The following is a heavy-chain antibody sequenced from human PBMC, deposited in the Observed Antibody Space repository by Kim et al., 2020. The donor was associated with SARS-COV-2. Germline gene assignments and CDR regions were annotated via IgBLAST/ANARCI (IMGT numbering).Heavy chain of an antibody. Sequence: GESLKISCKGSGSSFTSYWISWVRQMPGKGLEWMGRIDPSDSYTNYSPSFQGHVAISADKSISTAYLQWSSLKASDTAMYYCARVPMIVVLGTADWYFDLWGRGTLVTVSS. J-gene: IGHJ2*01. CDR1: GSSFTSYW. D-gene: IGHD3-22*01. CDR2: IDPSDSYT. V-gene: IGHV5-10-1*01. CDR3: ARVPMIVVLGTADWYFDL.